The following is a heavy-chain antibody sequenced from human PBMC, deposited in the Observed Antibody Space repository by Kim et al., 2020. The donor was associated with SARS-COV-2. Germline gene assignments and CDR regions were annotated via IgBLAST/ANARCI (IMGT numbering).Heavy chain of an antibody. CDR1: GFTFSNYW. CDR3: ARGAGSSVFDP. D-gene: IGHD1-26*01. J-gene: IGHJ5*02. CDR2: IKHDGSGQ. V-gene: IGHV3-7*01. Sequence: GGSLRLFCAASGFTFSNYWMTWVRQTPGKGLEWVASIKHDGSGQYYVDSLKGRFTISRDNAKNSLYLQMNSLRAEDTALYHCARGAGSSVFDPWGQGTLV.